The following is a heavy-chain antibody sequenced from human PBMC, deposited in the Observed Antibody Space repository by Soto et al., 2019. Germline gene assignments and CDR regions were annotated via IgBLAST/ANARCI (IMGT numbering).Heavy chain of an antibody. CDR1: GSTFSRYS. V-gene: IGHV3-48*02. Sequence: EVQLVESGGGLVQPGGSLRVSCAASGSTFSRYSMNWVRQAPGKGLEWLSYIDSSSKTIYYADSVKGRFIISRDNAKNSLYLQMNSLRDEDTAVYHCARGGVATIFGDSWGQGTLVTVSS. CDR3: ARGGVATIFGDS. CDR2: IDSSSKTI. J-gene: IGHJ4*02. D-gene: IGHD5-12*01.